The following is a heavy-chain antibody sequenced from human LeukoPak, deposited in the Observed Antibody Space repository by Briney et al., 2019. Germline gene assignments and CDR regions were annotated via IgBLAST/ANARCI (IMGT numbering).Heavy chain of an antibody. CDR2: VRFDGINE. D-gene: IGHD3-16*01. CDR1: GFTFSNSG. V-gene: IGHV3-30*02. CDR3: AKDSGGSFLVSEIDY. Sequence: GGSLRLSCAASGFTFSNSGMHGVRQAPGNGLEWVAFVRFDGINEYYTDSVKGRFAISRDNSKNTLYLQMNSLRAEDTAVYYCAKDSGGSFLVSEIDYWGQGTLVTVSS. J-gene: IGHJ4*02.